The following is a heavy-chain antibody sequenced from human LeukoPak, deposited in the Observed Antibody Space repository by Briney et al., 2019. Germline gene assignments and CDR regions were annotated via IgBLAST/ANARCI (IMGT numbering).Heavy chain of an antibody. CDR2: INSDGSST. D-gene: IGHD2-2*01. Sequence: PGGSLRLSCAASGFTFSSYWMHWVRQVPGKGLVWVSRINSDGSSTSYADSVRGRLTISRDNAKNTLYLQMNSLRAEDTAIYHCVAQGYCSGTSCLLEYWGQGTLVTVSS. V-gene: IGHV3-74*01. CDR1: GFTFSSYW. CDR3: VAQGYCSGTSCLLEY. J-gene: IGHJ4*02.